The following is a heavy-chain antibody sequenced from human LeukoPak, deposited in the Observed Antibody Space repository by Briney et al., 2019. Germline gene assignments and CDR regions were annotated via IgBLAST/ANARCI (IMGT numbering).Heavy chain of an antibody. D-gene: IGHD3-10*01. CDR2: MNPNSGNT. Sequence: ASVKVSCKASGYTFTSYDINWVRQATGQGLEWMGWMNPNSGNTGYAQKFQGRVTMTRNTSISTAYVELSSLRSEDTAVYYCARVGGNYYGSGDYYFDYWGQGTLVTVSS. J-gene: IGHJ4*02. CDR3: ARVGGNYYGSGDYYFDY. CDR1: GYTFTSYD. V-gene: IGHV1-8*01.